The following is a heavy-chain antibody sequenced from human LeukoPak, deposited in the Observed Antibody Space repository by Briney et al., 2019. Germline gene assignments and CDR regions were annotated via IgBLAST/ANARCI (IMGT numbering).Heavy chain of an antibody. CDR1: GFTFSSYA. J-gene: IGHJ6*02. V-gene: IGHV3-23*01. Sequence: QSGGSLRLSCAASGFTFSSYAMSWVRQAPGKGLEWVSAISGSGDNTYYADSVKGQFTISRDNSKNTLYLQMSSLRAEDTAAYFCARGGILYGLDVWGQGTTVTVSS. CDR3: ARGGILYGLDV. D-gene: IGHD6-13*01. CDR2: ISGSGDNT.